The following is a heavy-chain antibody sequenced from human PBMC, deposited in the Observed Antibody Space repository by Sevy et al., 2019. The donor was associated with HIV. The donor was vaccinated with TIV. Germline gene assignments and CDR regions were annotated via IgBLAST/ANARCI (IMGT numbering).Heavy chain of an antibody. CDR1: GFTFGDYA. CDR3: TRGPRGGWAFDL. CDR2: FRSKGYGGTT. D-gene: IGHD3-16*01. J-gene: IGHJ3*01. V-gene: IGHV3-49*03. Sequence: GGSLRLSCTASGFTFGDYAMSWFRQAPGKGLEWVGLFRSKGYGGTTEYAASVKGRFIKSRDDSKSIAYLQMNSLKTEDTAVYYCTRGPRGGWAFDLWGQGTMVTVSS.